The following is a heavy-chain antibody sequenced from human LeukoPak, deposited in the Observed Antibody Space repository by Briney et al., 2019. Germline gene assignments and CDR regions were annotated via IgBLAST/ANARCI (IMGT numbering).Heavy chain of an antibody. J-gene: IGHJ3*02. V-gene: IGHV3-53*01. Sequence: HPGGSVRLSCAASGFTVSDNYMSWVRQAPGKGLEWVSVIYSGGGTYYDDSVKGRFTISRDNSKNTLYLQMNSLRAEDSAVYYCARGGPDTTTRAFDIWGQGTMVTVSS. CDR1: GFTVSDNY. D-gene: IGHD1-1*01. CDR3: ARGGPDTTTRAFDI. CDR2: IYSGGGT.